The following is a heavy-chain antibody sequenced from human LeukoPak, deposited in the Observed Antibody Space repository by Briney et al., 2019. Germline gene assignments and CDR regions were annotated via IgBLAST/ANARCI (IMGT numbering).Heavy chain of an antibody. V-gene: IGHV3-72*01. CDR3: ASPVGATTVRAFDI. Sequence: PGRSLRLSCTASGFTFADYSMSWFRQAPGKGLEWVGRTRNEANIYTTKYAASVKGRFTISRDDSKNSLYLQMNSLKTEDTAVYYCASPVGATTVRAFDIWGQGTMVTVSS. D-gene: IGHD1-26*01. CDR1: GFTFADYS. J-gene: IGHJ3*02. CDR2: TRNEANIYTT.